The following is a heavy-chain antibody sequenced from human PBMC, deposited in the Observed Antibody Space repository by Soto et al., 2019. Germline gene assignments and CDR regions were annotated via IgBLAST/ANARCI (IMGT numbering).Heavy chain of an antibody. V-gene: IGHV1-18*01. D-gene: IGHD5-18*01. Sequence: ASVKVSCKASGYTFTSYGISWVRQAPGQGLEWMGWISAYNGNTNYAQKLQGRVTMTTDTSTSTAYMELRSLRSDDTAVYYCAREKNRYSYGSLWLDPWGQGTLVTGSS. CDR3: AREKNRYSYGSLWLDP. J-gene: IGHJ5*02. CDR1: GYTFTSYG. CDR2: ISAYNGNT.